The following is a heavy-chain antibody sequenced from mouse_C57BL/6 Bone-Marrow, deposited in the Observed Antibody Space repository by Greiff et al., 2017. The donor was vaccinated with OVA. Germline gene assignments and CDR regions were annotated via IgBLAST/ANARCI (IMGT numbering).Heavy chain of an antibody. CDR3: ARMGTTVVARAMDY. CDR1: GFSLTSYG. CDR2: IWSGGST. V-gene: IGHV2-2*01. D-gene: IGHD1-1*01. Sequence: VQRVESGPGLVQPSQSLSITCTVSGFSLTSYGVHWVRQSPGKGLEWLGVIWSGGSTDYNAAFISRLSISKDNSKSQVFFKMNSLQADDTAIYYCARMGTTVVARAMDYWGQGTSVTVSS. J-gene: IGHJ4*01.